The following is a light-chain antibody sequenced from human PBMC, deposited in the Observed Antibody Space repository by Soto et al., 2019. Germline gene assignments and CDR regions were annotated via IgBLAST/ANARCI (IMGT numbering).Light chain of an antibody. Sequence: DIQMTQSPSTLSASVGDRVTITCRASQSISSWLAWYQQKPGKAPKLLIYKASSVESGVPSRFSGSGSGTEFTLTISRLQPDDFATYYCQKYNSYSFGQGTKVEIK. CDR3: QKYNSYS. V-gene: IGKV1-5*03. CDR2: KAS. J-gene: IGKJ1*01. CDR1: QSISSW.